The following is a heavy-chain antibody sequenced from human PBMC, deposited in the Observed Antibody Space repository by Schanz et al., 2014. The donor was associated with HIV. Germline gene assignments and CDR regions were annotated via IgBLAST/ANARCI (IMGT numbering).Heavy chain of an antibody. CDR3: VRGVRKTPIFGVGIPFYGMDA. D-gene: IGHD3-3*01. J-gene: IGHJ6*02. CDR1: GFTFGNYD. V-gene: IGHV3-13*01. CDR2: VSTDGVA. Sequence: EVRLVESGGGLVQPGRSLRLSCAASGFTFGNYDMHWVRQPEGKGLEWVSVVSTDGVAQYAGSVKGRFTISRENAINALHPQMNRLRVGDTAVYYCVRGVRKTPIFGVGIPFYGMDAWGQGTAVTVSS.